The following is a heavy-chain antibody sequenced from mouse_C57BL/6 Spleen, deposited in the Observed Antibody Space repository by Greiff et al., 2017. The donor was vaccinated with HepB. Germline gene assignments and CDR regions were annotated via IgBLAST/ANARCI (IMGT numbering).Heavy chain of an antibody. CDR2: IYPRSGNT. V-gene: IGHV1-81*01. Sequence: QVQLQQSGAELARPGASVKLSCKASGYTFTSYGISWVKQSTGQGLEWIGEIYPRSGNTYYNEKFKGKATLTADKSSSTAYMELRSLTSEDSAVYFCARREGSYWYFDVWGTGTTVTVSS. J-gene: IGHJ1*03. CDR1: GYTFTSYG. CDR3: ARREGSYWYFDV.